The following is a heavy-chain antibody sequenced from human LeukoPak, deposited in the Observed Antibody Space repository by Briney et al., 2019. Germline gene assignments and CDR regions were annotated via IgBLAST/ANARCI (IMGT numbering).Heavy chain of an antibody. J-gene: IGHJ4*02. CDR3: IRDSSSSFDY. CDR2: INSDGSNT. V-gene: IGHV3-74*01. CDR1: GYTFTTYW. D-gene: IGHD6-13*01. Sequence: GGSLRLSCAASGYTFTTYWIHWVRQAPGKGLVWVSLINSDGSNTGYADSVKGRFTISRDNAKNMVYLQMNNLRAEDTAVYYCIRDSSSSFDYWGQGTLVTVSS.